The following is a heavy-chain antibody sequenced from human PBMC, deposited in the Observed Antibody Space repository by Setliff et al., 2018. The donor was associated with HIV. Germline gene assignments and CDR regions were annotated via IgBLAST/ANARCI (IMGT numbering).Heavy chain of an antibody. CDR3: ARRGDSYGLDPIYYYYYYMDV. Sequence: ASVKVSCKASGYTFTSYGISWVRQAPGQGLEWMGWITPFNGNTNYAQKLQGRVTVTTDTSTSTAYMELRSLRSDDTAVYYCARRGDSYGLDPIYYYYYYMDVWGKGTAVTVSS. CDR2: ITPFNGNT. J-gene: IGHJ6*03. V-gene: IGHV1-18*01. D-gene: IGHD5-18*01. CDR1: GYTFTSYG.